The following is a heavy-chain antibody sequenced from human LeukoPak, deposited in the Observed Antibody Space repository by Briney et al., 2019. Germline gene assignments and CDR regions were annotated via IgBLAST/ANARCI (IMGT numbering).Heavy chain of an antibody. Sequence: ASVKVSCKASGYTFTSYGISWVRQAPGQGLEWMGWINPNSGGTNYAQKFQGRVTMTRDTSISTAYMELSRLRSDDTAVYYCARGYPLSTTAAGTYFQHWGQGTLVTVSS. J-gene: IGHJ1*01. CDR2: INPNSGGT. D-gene: IGHD6-13*01. CDR1: GYTFTSYG. V-gene: IGHV1-2*02. CDR3: ARGYPLSTTAAGTYFQH.